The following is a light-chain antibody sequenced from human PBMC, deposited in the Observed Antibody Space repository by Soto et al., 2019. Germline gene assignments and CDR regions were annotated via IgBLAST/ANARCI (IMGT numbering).Light chain of an antibody. J-gene: IGKJ1*01. CDR1: QTIYSW. CDR2: KAS. CDR3: QQYHIYSGT. Sequence: DIQMTQSPSTLSSSVGYIGTITCRASQTIYSWLAWYHQRPGKPPNLLIYKASTLASGVPSRFSGSGSGTEFTLTINSLQPDDFETYYCQQYHIYSGTFGQGTKVDIK. V-gene: IGKV1-5*03.